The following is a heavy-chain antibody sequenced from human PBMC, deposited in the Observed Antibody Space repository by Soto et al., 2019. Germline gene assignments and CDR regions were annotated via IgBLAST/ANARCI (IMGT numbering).Heavy chain of an antibody. J-gene: IGHJ3*02. D-gene: IGHD7-27*01. CDR1: GYTFSGYY. V-gene: IGHV1-2*04. CDR3: ARGETGVDDAFDI. Sequence: QVQLVQSGAEVKKPGASVKVSCKASGYTFSGYYMHWVRQAPGQGLEWMGWINPDSGRTNSAQKFQGWVTMTRDRSTRTVYMELTRLRSNDTAVYYCARGETGVDDAFDIWGQGTMVTVS. CDR2: INPDSGRT.